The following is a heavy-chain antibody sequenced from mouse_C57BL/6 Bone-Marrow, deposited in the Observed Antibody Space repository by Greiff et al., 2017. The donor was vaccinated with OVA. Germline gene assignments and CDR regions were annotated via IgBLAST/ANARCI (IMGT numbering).Heavy chain of an antibody. V-gene: IGHV5-6*01. D-gene: IGHD1-1*01. Sequence: EVKLVESGGDLVKPGGSLKLSCAASGFTFSSYGMSWVRQTPDKRLEWVATISSGGSYTYYPDSVKGRFTISRDNSKNTLYLQMSSLKSEDTAMYYCARPIYDYGSSYVYFDVWGKGTTVTVSS. CDR3: ARPIYDYGSSYVYFDV. J-gene: IGHJ1*03. CDR2: ISSGGSYT. CDR1: GFTFSSYG.